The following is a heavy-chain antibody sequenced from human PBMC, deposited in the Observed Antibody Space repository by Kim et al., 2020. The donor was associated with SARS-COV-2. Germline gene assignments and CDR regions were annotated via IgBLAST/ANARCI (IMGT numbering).Heavy chain of an antibody. CDR2: INPSSGTT. V-gene: IGHV1-46*01. D-gene: IGHD4-17*01. CDR3: ARGGDTVTTPVNF. Sequence: ASVKVSCRASADTFITYYMHWVRQAPGQGLEWMGIINPSSGTTTYAQKFQGRITMTRDTSTNTVYMELSSLRFEDTAVYYCARGGDTVTTPVNFWGQGTLVTVSS. J-gene: IGHJ4*02. CDR1: ADTFITYY.